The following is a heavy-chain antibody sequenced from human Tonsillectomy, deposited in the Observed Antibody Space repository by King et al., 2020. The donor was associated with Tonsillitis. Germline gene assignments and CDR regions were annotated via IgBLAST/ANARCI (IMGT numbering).Heavy chain of an antibody. D-gene: IGHD1-26*01. Sequence: VQLVESGGGVVQPGGSLRLSCAASGFTFSSYSMHWVRQAPGKGLEWVAFVVSDGSDKYYPDSVKGRFTISRDNSKNTLYLQMNSLRTEDSAVYYCAKDRWVGATGDFDYWGQGTLVTVSS. J-gene: IGHJ4*02. CDR2: VVSDGSDK. CDR1: GFTFSSYS. V-gene: IGHV3-30*02. CDR3: AKDRWVGATGDFDY.